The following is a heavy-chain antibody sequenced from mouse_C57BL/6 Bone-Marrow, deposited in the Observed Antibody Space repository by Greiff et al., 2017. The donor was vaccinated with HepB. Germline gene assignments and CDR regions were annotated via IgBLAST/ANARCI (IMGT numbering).Heavy chain of an antibody. CDR3: ARGDSNFGLFFAY. J-gene: IGHJ3*01. CDR1: GYTFTSYW. CDR2: IYPGNSDT. D-gene: IGHD2-5*01. Sequence: VQLQQSGTVLARPGASVKMSCKTSGYTFTSYWMHWVNQRPGQGLEWIGAIYPGNSDTSYNQKFKGKAKLTAVTSASTAYMQRSSLTNADSAVYYCARGDSNFGLFFAYWGQGTLVTVSA. V-gene: IGHV1-5*01.